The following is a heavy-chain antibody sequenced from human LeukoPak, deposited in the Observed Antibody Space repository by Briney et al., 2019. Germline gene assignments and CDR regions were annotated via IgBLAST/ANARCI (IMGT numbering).Heavy chain of an antibody. V-gene: IGHV3-48*01. CDR1: GFTFSSYS. CDR3: ARDHRQWLVKGYFDY. J-gene: IGHJ4*02. Sequence: GRSLRLSCEASGFTFSSYSMNWVRQAPGKGLEWVSYISFSSATIHYADSVKGRFTISRDNSKNTLYLQMNSLRAEDTAVYYCARDHRQWLVKGYFDYWGQGTLVTVSS. CDR2: ISFSSATI. D-gene: IGHD6-19*01.